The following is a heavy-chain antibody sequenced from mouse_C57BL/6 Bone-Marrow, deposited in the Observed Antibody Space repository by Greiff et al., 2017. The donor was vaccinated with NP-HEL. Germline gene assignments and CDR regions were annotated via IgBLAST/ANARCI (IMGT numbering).Heavy chain of an antibody. CDR2: IWSGGST. J-gene: IGHJ3*01. CDR1: GFSLTSYG. V-gene: IGHV2-2*01. Sequence: QVQLKQSGPGLVQPSQSLSITCTVSGFSLTSYGVHWVRQSPGKGLEWLGVIWSGGSTDYNAAFISRLSISKDNSKSQVFFKMNRLQADDTAIYYCARNYYGSSPWFAYWGQGTLVTVSA. D-gene: IGHD1-1*01. CDR3: ARNYYGSSPWFAY.